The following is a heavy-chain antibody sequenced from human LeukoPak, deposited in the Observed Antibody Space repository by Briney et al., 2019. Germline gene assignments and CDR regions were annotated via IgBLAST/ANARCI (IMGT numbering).Heavy chain of an antibody. D-gene: IGHD1-14*01. CDR3: VRDKTRNDFDY. Sequence: PGGSPRLSCAASGFTFSNYWMHWVRQAPAKGLVWVSRISSDGGSSTYADSVKGRFTVSRDNAKNTLYLQMNSLRAEDTAVYYCVRDKTRNDFDYWGQGTLVTVSS. J-gene: IGHJ4*02. CDR2: ISSDGGSS. CDR1: GFTFSNYW. V-gene: IGHV3-74*01.